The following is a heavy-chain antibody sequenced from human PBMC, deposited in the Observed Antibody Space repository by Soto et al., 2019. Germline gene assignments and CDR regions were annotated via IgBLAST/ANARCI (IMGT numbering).Heavy chain of an antibody. Sequence: EESLTISCEASGYSFTNFWIGWVRQMPGKGPEWMGIIHPADSDTRYSPSYQGQVTISADKSIGTAYLQWSSLKGSDTAVYYCVRHTNGYNPLDYWGQGTLVTVSS. D-gene: IGHD5-12*01. CDR2: IHPADSDT. CDR3: VRHTNGYNPLDY. J-gene: IGHJ4*02. CDR1: GYSFTNFW. V-gene: IGHV5-51*01.